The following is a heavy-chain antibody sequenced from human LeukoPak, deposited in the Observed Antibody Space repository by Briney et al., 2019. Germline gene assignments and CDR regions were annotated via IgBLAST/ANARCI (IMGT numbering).Heavy chain of an antibody. CDR2: ISSSGSTI. V-gene: IGHV3-11*04. CDR3: ARDHGAHYYYYYYMDV. Sequence: GGXLRLSCAASGFTFSDYYMSWIRQAPGKGLEWVSYISSSGSTIYYADSVKGRFTISRDNAKNSLYLQMNSLRAEDTAVYYCARDHGAHYYYYYYMDVWGKGTTVTVSS. CDR1: GFTFSDYY. D-gene: IGHD3-10*01. J-gene: IGHJ6*03.